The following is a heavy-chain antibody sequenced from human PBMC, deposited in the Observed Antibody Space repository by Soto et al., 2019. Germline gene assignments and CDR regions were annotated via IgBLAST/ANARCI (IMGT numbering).Heavy chain of an antibody. CDR1: GFSFSAYN. Sequence: PGGSLRLSCIGSGFSFSAYNMNWVRQAPGKGLEWVSSIKVGSSRIYQPDSMKGRFTISRDDARNSVYLQINSLRAEDTALYFCVRSPKIGVRGAFWGRGTLVTVSS. J-gene: IGHJ2*01. V-gene: IGHV3-21*01. D-gene: IGHD3-16*01. CDR3: VRSPKIGVRGAF. CDR2: IKVGSSRI.